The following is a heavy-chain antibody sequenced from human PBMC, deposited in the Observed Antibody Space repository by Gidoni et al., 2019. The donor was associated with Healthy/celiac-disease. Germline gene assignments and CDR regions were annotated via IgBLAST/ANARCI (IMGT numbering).Heavy chain of an antibody. CDR3: ASFSQAAMVTFDY. V-gene: IGHV4-39*01. Sequence: QLQLQESGPGRVKPSETLSLTCTVSGGSISSSSYYWGWIRQPPGKGLEWIGSIYYSGSTYYNPSLKSRVTISVDTSKNQFSLKLSSVTAADTAVYYCASFSQAAMVTFDYWGQGTLVTVSS. J-gene: IGHJ4*02. D-gene: IGHD5-18*01. CDR1: GGSISSSSYY. CDR2: IYYSGST.